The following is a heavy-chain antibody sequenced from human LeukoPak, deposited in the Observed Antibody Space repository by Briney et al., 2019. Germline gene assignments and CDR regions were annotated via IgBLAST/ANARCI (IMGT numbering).Heavy chain of an antibody. CDR3: AELGITMIGGV. Sequence: GGALRLSCAASGFTFSNSWMTWVRQARGKGLEWVASINPDGSNSYYLDSVKGRFTISRDNAKNSLYLQMNSLRAEDTAVYYCAELGITMIGGVWGKGTTVTISS. V-gene: IGHV3-7*01. CDR1: GFTFSNSW. CDR2: INPDGSNS. J-gene: IGHJ6*04. D-gene: IGHD3-10*02.